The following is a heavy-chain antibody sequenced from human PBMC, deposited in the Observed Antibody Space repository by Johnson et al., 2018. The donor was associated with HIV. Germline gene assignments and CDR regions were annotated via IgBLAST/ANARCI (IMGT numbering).Heavy chain of an antibody. Sequence: QVQLVESGGGLVQPGGSLRLSCAASGFTVSSNYMHWVRQAPGKGLEWVAVTSYDGSNKYYADSVKGRFTISRDNSKNTLYLQMNSLRAEDTAVYYCASTLTGDFGAFDIWGQGTMVTVSS. D-gene: IGHD7-27*01. CDR2: TSYDGSNK. V-gene: IGHV3-30*03. J-gene: IGHJ3*02. CDR1: GFTVSSNY. CDR3: ASTLTGDFGAFDI.